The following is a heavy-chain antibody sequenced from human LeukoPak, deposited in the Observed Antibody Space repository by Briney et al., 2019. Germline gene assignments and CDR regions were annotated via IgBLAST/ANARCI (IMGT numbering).Heavy chain of an antibody. V-gene: IGHV4-39*01. CDR3: ARLGYYDSADYFDY. D-gene: IGHD3-22*01. J-gene: IGHJ4*02. CDR1: GGSISSSSYY. Sequence: SETLSLTCTVSGGSISSSSYYWGWIRQPPGKGLEWIGSIYYSGSTYYNPSLKSRVTISVDTSKNQFSLKLSSVTAADTAVYYCARLGYYDSADYFDYWGQGTLVTVSS. CDR2: IYYSGST.